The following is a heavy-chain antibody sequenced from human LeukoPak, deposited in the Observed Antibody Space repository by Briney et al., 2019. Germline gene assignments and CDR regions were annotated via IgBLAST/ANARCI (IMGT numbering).Heavy chain of an antibody. Sequence: GRSLTLSCAASGFSFSNHGMHWVRQAPGKGLEWVSTISGSGGSTHYADSVKGRFTISRDNSKNTLYLQMSSLRAEDTAVYYCAKDGVGASFDYWGQGTLVTVSS. CDR1: GFSFSNHG. CDR2: ISGSGGST. D-gene: IGHD1-26*01. V-gene: IGHV3-23*01. CDR3: AKDGVGASFDY. J-gene: IGHJ4*02.